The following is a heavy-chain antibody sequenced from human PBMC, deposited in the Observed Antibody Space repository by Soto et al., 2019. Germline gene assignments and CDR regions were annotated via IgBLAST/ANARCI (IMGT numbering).Heavy chain of an antibody. CDR1: GGTFSSYA. Sequence: ASVKVSCKASGGTFSSYAISWVRQAPGQGLEWMGGIIPIFGTANYAQKFQGRVTITADESTSTAYMELSSLRSEDTAVYYFARRHYDFWSGYYIGPYGMDVWGQGTTVTVSS. D-gene: IGHD3-3*01. J-gene: IGHJ6*02. CDR2: IIPIFGTA. V-gene: IGHV1-69*13. CDR3: ARRHYDFWSGYYIGPYGMDV.